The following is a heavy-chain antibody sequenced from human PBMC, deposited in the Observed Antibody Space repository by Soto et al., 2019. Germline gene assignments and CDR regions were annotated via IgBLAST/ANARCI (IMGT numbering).Heavy chain of an antibody. D-gene: IGHD3-10*01. Sequence: QVQLQESGPRLVKPSGTLSLTCAVSGVSISSSTWWTWVRQSPGKGLGWIGEIYHGGSTSYNPSLKSRVTISVAKSTNQFSLKLTSVAAADTAVYYCAGGTGSGSYEFWGQGTLVTVSS. J-gene: IGHJ4*02. CDR3: AGGTGSGSYEF. CDR2: IYHGGST. V-gene: IGHV4-4*02. CDR1: GVSISSSTW.